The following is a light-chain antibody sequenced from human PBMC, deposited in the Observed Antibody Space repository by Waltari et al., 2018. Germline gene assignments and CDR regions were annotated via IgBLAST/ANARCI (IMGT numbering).Light chain of an antibody. CDR3: QQYNNWPRDT. J-gene: IGKJ2*01. V-gene: IGKV3-15*01. CDR2: GAS. Sequence: EIVMTQSPATLSVSPGGRATRSCRASQSVSSNLAWYQQKPGQAPRLLIYGASTRATGIPARFSGSGSGTEFTLTISSLQSEDFAVYYCQQYNNWPRDTFGQGTKLEIK. CDR1: QSVSSN.